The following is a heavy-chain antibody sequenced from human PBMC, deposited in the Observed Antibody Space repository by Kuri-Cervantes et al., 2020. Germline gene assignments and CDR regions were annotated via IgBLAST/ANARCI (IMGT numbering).Heavy chain of an antibody. V-gene: IGHV3-11*04. D-gene: IGHD3-10*01. CDR2: ISSSGSTI. CDR1: GFTFSDYY. Sequence: GESLKISCAASGFTFSDYYMSWIRQAPGKGLEWVSYISSSGSTIYYADSVKGRFTISRDNAKNTLYLQMNSLRAEDTAVYYCARGGHGSGTYYSYYYYGMDVWGQGTTVTVSS. CDR3: ARGGHGSGTYYSYYYYGMDV. J-gene: IGHJ6*02.